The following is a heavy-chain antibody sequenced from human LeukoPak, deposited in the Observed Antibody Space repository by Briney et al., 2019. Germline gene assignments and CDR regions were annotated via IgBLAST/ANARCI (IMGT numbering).Heavy chain of an antibody. CDR2: ISAYNGNT. D-gene: IGHD3-10*01. CDR3: ARRCGSGSYDY. Sequence: ASVKVSCKASGYTFISYHISWVRQAPGQGLEWMGWISAYNGNTNYAQKIQGRVTMTTDTSTSTAYMELRSLRSDDTAVYYCARRCGSGSYDYWGQGTLVTVSS. J-gene: IGHJ4*02. CDR1: GYTFISYH. V-gene: IGHV1-18*01.